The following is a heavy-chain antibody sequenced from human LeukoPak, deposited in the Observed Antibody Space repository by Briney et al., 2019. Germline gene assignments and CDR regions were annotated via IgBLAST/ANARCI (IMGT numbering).Heavy chain of an antibody. CDR2: IYSSGST. J-gene: IGHJ4*02. D-gene: IGHD1-26*01. CDR3: ARKREGPTTGIDY. Sequence: PSETLSLTCTVSGGSISSSNSYWGWIRQSPGTGLEWVGNIYSSGSTYYNPSLKSRFTISIDTSENQFSLKLSSVTAADTAVYYCARKREGPTTGIDYWGQGTLVTVSS. CDR1: GGSISSSNSY. V-gene: IGHV4-39*07.